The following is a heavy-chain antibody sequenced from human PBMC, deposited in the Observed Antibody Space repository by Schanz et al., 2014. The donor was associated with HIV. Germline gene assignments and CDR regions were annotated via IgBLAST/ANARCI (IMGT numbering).Heavy chain of an antibody. V-gene: IGHV3-23*04. Sequence: EVQLVESGGGLLQPGRSLRLSCAASGFIFNDFAMHWVRQAPGKGLEWVSSISESGSRSYYADSVNGRFTISRDNSKNTLYLQMTTLRTEDTAVYYCAKPEYDSRGNSQSHFDYWGQGTLVTVSS. D-gene: IGHD3-22*01. CDR3: AKPEYDSRGNSQSHFDY. J-gene: IGHJ4*02. CDR1: GFIFNDFA. CDR2: ISESGSRS.